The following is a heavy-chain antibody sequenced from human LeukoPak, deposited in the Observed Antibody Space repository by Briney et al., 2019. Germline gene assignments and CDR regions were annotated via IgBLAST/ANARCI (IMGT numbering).Heavy chain of an antibody. J-gene: IGHJ3*02. CDR1: GFTFSNYA. CDR3: ARVKDCSSTSCYGAFDI. CDR2: ISYDGRNK. Sequence: PGGSLRLSCAASGFTFSNYAMHWVRQAPGKGLEWVAVISYDGRNKYYADSVKGRFTISRDNSKNTLYLQMNSLRAEDTAVYYCARVKDCSSTSCYGAFDIWGQGTMVTVSS. D-gene: IGHD2-2*01. V-gene: IGHV3-30*04.